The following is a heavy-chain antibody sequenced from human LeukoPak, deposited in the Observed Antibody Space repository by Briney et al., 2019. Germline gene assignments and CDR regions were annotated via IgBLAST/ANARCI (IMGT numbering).Heavy chain of an antibody. D-gene: IGHD3-10*01. CDR1: GFTVSSNY. J-gene: IGHJ4*02. V-gene: IGHV3-53*01. Sequence: GGSLRLSCAASGFTVSSNYMSWVRQAPGKGLEWVSVIYSGGSTYYADSVKGRFTISRDNSKNTLYLQMNSLRAEDTAMYYCANSPAGTSYYFDYWGQGTLVTVSS. CDR2: IYSGGST. CDR3: ANSPAGTSYYFDY.